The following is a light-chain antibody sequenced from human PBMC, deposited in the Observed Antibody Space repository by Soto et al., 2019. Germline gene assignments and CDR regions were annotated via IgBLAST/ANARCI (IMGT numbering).Light chain of an antibody. CDR3: QQYGTSPGT. V-gene: IGKV3-15*01. J-gene: IGKJ1*01. CDR1: QSVSSN. CDR2: GAS. Sequence: EIVMTQSPATLSVSPGARATLSCRASQSVSSNLAWYQQKPGQAPRLLIYGASTRATGIPDRFSGSGSGTDFTLTISRLEPGDFAVYYCQQYGTSPGTFGQGTKVDI.